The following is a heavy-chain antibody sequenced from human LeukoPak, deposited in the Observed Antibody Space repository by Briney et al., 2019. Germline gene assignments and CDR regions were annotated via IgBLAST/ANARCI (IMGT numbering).Heavy chain of an antibody. J-gene: IGHJ5*02. D-gene: IGHD4-17*01. CDR2: IYPGDSET. CDR1: GYSFSSYY. V-gene: IGHV5-51*01. Sequence: GESLRISCKGSGYSFSSYYIAWVRQMPGKGLEWMGIIYPGDSETRYSPSFQGQVTISADRSISTAYLQWSSLKASDTAMYYCARGGDYPINWFDPWGQGTLVTVSS. CDR3: ARGGDYPINWFDP.